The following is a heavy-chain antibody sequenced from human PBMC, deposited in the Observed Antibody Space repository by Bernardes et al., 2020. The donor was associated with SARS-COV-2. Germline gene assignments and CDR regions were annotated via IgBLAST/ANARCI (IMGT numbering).Heavy chain of an antibody. Sequence: GEPLKSSCKGSGYTFTNYWIAWVRQMPGKGLEWMGIIYPGDSDTRYSPSFQGQVTISADKSVSTAYLQWSSLKASDTAMYYCARRGRSAEYFEYWGQGTLVTVSS. CDR3: ARRGRSAEYFEY. V-gene: IGHV5-51*01. J-gene: IGHJ4*02. CDR1: GYTFTNYW. CDR2: IYPGDSDT. D-gene: IGHD3-16*01.